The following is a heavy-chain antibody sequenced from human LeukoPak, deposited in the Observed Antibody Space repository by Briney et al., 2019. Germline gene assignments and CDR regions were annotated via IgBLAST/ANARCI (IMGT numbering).Heavy chain of an antibody. CDR3: AKDHYNGDYGDAFDI. D-gene: IGHD4-17*01. Sequence: PGGSLRLSCAASEFTVSNIHMSWVRQAPGKGLEWVSVIYSGGSTYYADSVKGRFTISRDNSKNTLYLQMNSLRAEDTAVYYCAKDHYNGDYGDAFDIWGQGTMVTVSS. V-gene: IGHV3-53*01. CDR2: IYSGGST. J-gene: IGHJ3*02. CDR1: EFTVSNIH.